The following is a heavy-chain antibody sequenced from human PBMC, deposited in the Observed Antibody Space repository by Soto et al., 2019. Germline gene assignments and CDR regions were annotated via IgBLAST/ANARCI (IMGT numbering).Heavy chain of an antibody. D-gene: IGHD6-19*01. CDR1: GYTFTSYA. CDR2: INAGNGNT. CDR3: ARDVTWRKRWPLGY. J-gene: IGHJ4*02. V-gene: IGHV1-3*01. Sequence: ASVKVSCKASGYTFTSYAMHWVRQAPGQRLEWMGWINAGNGNTKYSQKFQGRVTITRDTSASTAYMELSSLRSEDTAVYYCARDVTWRKRWPLGYWGQGTLVTVSS.